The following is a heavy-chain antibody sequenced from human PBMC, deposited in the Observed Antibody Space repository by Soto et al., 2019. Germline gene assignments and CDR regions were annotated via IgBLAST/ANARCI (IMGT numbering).Heavy chain of an antibody. CDR3: ARESSRCSSTSCYFDD. Sequence: QVQLVESGGGVVQPGRSLRLSCAASGFTFSSYGMHWVRQAPGKGLEWVAVIWYDGRNKYYADSVKGRFTISRDNSKNTLYLQMNRLRAEDTAVYYCARESSRCSSTSCYFDDWGQGTLVTVSS. CDR1: GFTFSSYG. J-gene: IGHJ4*02. V-gene: IGHV3-33*01. D-gene: IGHD2-2*01. CDR2: IWYDGRNK.